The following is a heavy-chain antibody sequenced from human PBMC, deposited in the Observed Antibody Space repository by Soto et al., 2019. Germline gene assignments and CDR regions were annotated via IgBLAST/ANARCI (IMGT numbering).Heavy chain of an antibody. Sequence: QVQLVESGGGVVQPGRSLRLSCAASGFTFCSYGMHWVRQAPGKGLEWVAVISYDGSNKYYADSVKGRFTISRDNSKNTLYLQMNSLRAEDTAVYHCAKSENIMALDYWGQGTLVTVSS. CDR1: GFTFCSYG. CDR3: AKSENIMALDY. D-gene: IGHD3-16*01. V-gene: IGHV3-30*18. CDR2: ISYDGSNK. J-gene: IGHJ4*02.